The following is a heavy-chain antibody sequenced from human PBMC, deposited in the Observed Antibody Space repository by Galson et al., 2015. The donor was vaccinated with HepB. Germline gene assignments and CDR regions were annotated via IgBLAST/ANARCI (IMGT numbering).Heavy chain of an antibody. D-gene: IGHD3-10*01. J-gene: IGHJ3*02. CDR2: INTDGSRT. CDR1: GFTFSTYW. Sequence: SLRLSCAVSGFTFSTYWMHWVRQAPGMGLVWVSRINTDGSRTSYADSVKGRFTISRDNAKNTLYLQMNSLRAEDTAVFYCARESIGGSMTDAFDIWGQGTMVTVSS. CDR3: ARESIGGSMTDAFDI. V-gene: IGHV3-74*01.